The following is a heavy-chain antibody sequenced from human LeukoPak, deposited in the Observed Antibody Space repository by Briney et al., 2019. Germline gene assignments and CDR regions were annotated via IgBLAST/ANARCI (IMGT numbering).Heavy chain of an antibody. CDR1: GYTFTGYY. CDR2: MNPNSGNT. D-gene: IGHD1-14*01. CDR3: ARGITVRTYYYYGMDV. Sequence: ASVKVSCKASGYTFTGYYMHWVRQATGQGLEWMGWMNPNSGNTGYAQKFQGRVTMTRNTSISTAYMELSSLRSEDTAVYYCARGITVRTYYYYGMDVWGQGTTVTVSS. J-gene: IGHJ6*02. V-gene: IGHV1-8*02.